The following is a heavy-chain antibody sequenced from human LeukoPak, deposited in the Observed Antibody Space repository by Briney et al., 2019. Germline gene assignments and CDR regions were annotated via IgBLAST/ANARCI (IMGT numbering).Heavy chain of an antibody. V-gene: IGHV3-13*01. D-gene: IGHD4-17*01. J-gene: IGHJ6*02. CDR1: GFTFSSYD. CDR3: AREPSVTTTTYYYGMDV. Sequence: GGSLRLSRAASGFTFSSYDMHWVRHATGKGLEWVSAIGTAGDTYYPGSVKGRFTISRENAKNSLYLQMNSLRAEDTAVYYCAREPSVTTTTYYYGMDVWGQGTTVTVSS. CDR2: IGTAGDT.